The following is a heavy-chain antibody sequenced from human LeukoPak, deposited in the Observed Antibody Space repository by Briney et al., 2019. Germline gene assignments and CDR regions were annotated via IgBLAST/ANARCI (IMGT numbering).Heavy chain of an antibody. Sequence: GGSLRLSCAASGFTFSRHWMHWVRKAPGKGLVWISRINSDASDTNYADFVKGRFTVSRDNAKNTLYLQMNSLRAEDTAVYYCAKGHFGDVVGLDPWGQGTLVTVSS. V-gene: IGHV3-74*01. CDR2: INSDASDT. CDR3: AKGHFGDVVGLDP. CDR1: GFTFSRHW. D-gene: IGHD3-10*01. J-gene: IGHJ5*02.